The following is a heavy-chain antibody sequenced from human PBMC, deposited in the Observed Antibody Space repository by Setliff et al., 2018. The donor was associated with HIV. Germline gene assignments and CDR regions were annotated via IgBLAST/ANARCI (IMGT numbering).Heavy chain of an antibody. J-gene: IGHJ6*01. CDR3: ARDNSYYYGSGSHYWYGMDV. D-gene: IGHD3-10*01. Sequence: PSETLSLTCTVSGDSINSGTYYWSWIRQPAGKGLEWIGRLHLSGDTNYNPSLKSRVTMSIDTSKNQFSLKLSPVTAADTAVYYCARDNSYYYGSGSHYWYGMDVWGQGTTVNVSS. CDR1: GDSINSGTYY. V-gene: IGHV4-61*02. CDR2: LHLSGDT.